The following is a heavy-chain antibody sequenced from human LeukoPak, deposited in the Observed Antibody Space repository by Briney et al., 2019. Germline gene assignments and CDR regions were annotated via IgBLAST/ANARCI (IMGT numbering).Heavy chain of an antibody. V-gene: IGHV1-24*01. J-gene: IGHJ6*02. CDR3: ARGVDIVVVTAIDYYYYGMDV. Sequence: ASVKASCKVSGYTLTELSMHWVRQAPGKGLEWMGGFDPEDGETIYAQKFQGRVTMTEDTSTDTAYMELSSLRSEDTAVYYCARGVDIVVVTAIDYYYYGMDVWGQGTTVTVSS. CDR1: GYTLTELS. D-gene: IGHD2-21*02. CDR2: FDPEDGET.